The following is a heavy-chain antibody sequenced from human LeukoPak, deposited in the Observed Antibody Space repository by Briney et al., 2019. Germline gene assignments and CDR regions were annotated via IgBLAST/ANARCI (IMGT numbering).Heavy chain of an antibody. Sequence: SETLSLTCTVSAYSISSGYYWGWIRQPPGKGLEWIGSIYHSGSTYYNPSLEGRVTISVDTSKNQFSLKLSSVTAADTAVYYCARAILEYQHPYYFDYWGQGTLVTVSS. CDR1: AYSISSGYY. J-gene: IGHJ4*02. CDR3: ARAILEYQHPYYFDY. D-gene: IGHD2-2*01. CDR2: IYHSGST. V-gene: IGHV4-38-2*02.